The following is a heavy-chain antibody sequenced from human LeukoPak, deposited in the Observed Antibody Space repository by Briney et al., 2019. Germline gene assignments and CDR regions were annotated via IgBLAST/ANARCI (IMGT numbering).Heavy chain of an antibody. Sequence: GGSLRLSCAASGFTFSSYSMNWVRQAPGKGLEWVSYISSSSSTIYYADSVKGRFTISRDNAKNSPYLQMNSLRAEDTAVYYCARYNTEISAYWVNYYFDLWGRGTLVTVSS. D-gene: IGHD3-22*01. CDR3: ARYNTEISAYWVNYYFDL. V-gene: IGHV3-48*01. CDR1: GFTFSSYS. J-gene: IGHJ2*01. CDR2: ISSSSSTI.